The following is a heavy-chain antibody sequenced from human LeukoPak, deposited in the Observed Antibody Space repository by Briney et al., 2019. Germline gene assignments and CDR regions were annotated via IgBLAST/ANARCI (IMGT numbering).Heavy chain of an antibody. J-gene: IGHJ5*02. CDR2: IIPIFGTA. D-gene: IGHD2-2*02. Sequence: ASVKVSCKASGGTFSGYAISWVRQAPGQGLEWMGGIIPIFGTANYAQKFQGRVTITTDESTSTAYMELSSLRSEDTAVYYCARPYCSSTSCYKGWFDPWGQGTLVTVSS. V-gene: IGHV1-69*05. CDR1: GGTFSGYA. CDR3: ARPYCSSTSCYKGWFDP.